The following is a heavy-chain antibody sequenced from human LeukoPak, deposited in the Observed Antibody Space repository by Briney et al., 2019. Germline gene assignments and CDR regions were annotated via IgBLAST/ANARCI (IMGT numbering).Heavy chain of an antibody. CDR3: ARDRGSGSYHGGYFDY. Sequence: GGSLRLSCAASGFTFSSYSMNWVRQAPGKGLEWVSYISSSSSTIYYADSVKGRFTISRDNAKNSLYLQMNSLRDEDTAVYYCARDRGSGSYHGGYFDYWGQGTLVTVSS. J-gene: IGHJ4*02. CDR2: ISSSSSTI. D-gene: IGHD1-26*01. V-gene: IGHV3-48*02. CDR1: GFTFSSYS.